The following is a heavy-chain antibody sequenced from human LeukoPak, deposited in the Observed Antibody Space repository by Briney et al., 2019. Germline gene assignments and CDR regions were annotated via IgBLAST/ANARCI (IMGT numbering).Heavy chain of an antibody. CDR2: IVYSGRT. V-gene: IGHV4-59*08. CDR1: SGSISTYY. CDR3: ARRLCSSPSCSIAPSGNWLDP. D-gene: IGHD2-2*01. J-gene: IGHJ5*02. Sequence: TSETLSLTCTVSSGSISTYYSNWLRQSPGKGLEWIGYIVYSGRTLYNPSLNGRVTISVDTSKNQFSLRLRSVTAADTAVYYCARRLCSSPSCSIAPSGNWLDPWGQGILVTVSS.